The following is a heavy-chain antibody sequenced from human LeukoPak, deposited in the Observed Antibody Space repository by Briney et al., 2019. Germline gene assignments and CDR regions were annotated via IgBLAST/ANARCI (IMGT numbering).Heavy chain of an antibody. Sequence: GSSVTVSCKASGGTFSSYAISWVRQAPGQGLEWMGGIIPIFGTANYAQKFQGRVTITADESTSTAYMELSSLRSEDTAVYYCARDSTRLDSGDNWFDPWGQGTLVTVSS. CDR2: IIPIFGTA. J-gene: IGHJ5*02. CDR1: GGTFSSYA. CDR3: ARDSTRLDSGDNWFDP. D-gene: IGHD3-22*01. V-gene: IGHV1-69*01.